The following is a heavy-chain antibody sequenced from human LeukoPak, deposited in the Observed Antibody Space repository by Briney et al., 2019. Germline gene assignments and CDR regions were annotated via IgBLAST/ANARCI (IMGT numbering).Heavy chain of an antibody. CDR3: ARHESYDSSLDY. V-gene: IGHV4-59*08. Sequence: PSETLSLTCTVSGGSISSYYWSWIRQPPGKGLEWIGYIYYSGSTNYNPSLKSRVTISVDTSKNQFSLKLSSVTAADTAVYYCARHESYDSSLDYWGQGTLVTVS. J-gene: IGHJ4*02. CDR2: IYYSGST. CDR1: GGSISSYY. D-gene: IGHD3-22*01.